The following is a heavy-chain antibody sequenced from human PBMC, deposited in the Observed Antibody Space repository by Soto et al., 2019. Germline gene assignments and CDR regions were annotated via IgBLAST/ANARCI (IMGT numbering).Heavy chain of an antibody. D-gene: IGHD2-8*02. CDR3: ARDKITGLFDY. CDR2: IYYSGST. J-gene: IGHJ4*02. V-gene: IGHV4-39*07. Sequence: SETLSLTCTFSGGSISSGHYYWSWIRQPPGTGLEWIGLIYYSGSTNYNPSLKSRVTISVDTSKNQFSLKLTSVTAADTAVYYCARDKITGLFDYWGQGTLVTVSS. CDR1: GGSISSGHYY.